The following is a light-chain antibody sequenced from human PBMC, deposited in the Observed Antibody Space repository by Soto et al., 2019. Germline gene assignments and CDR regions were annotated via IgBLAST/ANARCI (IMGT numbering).Light chain of an antibody. CDR3: QQYDNLPPYT. CDR2: DAS. Sequence: DIQMPQSPSSLSASVGDRVTITCQASQDIDNYLNWYQQKPGQAPKLLIYDASNLETGVPSRFSGRGSGTDFTFTISSLQPEDIATYYCQQYDNLPPYTFGQGTKLERK. J-gene: IGKJ2*01. V-gene: IGKV1-33*01. CDR1: QDIDNY.